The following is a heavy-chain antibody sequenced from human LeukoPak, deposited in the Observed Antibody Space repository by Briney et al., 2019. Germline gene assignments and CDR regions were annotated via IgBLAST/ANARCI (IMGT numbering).Heavy chain of an antibody. Sequence: GGSLRLSCVASGFTFSNAWMSWVRQAPGKGLEWVGRIKSKTDGGTTDYAAPVKGRFTISRDDSKNTLYLQMNSLKTEDTAVYYCTTVGGNAYCGGDCYGSDYWGQGTLVTVSS. D-gene: IGHD2-21*02. J-gene: IGHJ4*02. CDR2: IKSKTDGGTT. CDR1: GFTFSNAW. V-gene: IGHV3-15*01. CDR3: TTVGGNAYCGGDCYGSDY.